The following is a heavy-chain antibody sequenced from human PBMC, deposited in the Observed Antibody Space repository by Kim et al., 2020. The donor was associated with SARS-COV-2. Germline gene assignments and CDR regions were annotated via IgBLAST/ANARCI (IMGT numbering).Heavy chain of an antibody. Sequence: GGSLRLSCAASGFNFDNFAMSWVRQAPGRGLEWLSGIYGSGSGTYYADSVKGRFTISRDNSKSKLYRQMNSLRAEDTAIYYCAKDWAPRIQHWLLTDWYFDVWGRGTLVTVSS. D-gene: IGHD5-18*01. CDR2: IYGSGSGT. CDR1: GFNFDNFA. V-gene: IGHV3-23*01. CDR3: AKDWAPRIQHWLLTDWYFDV. J-gene: IGHJ2*01.